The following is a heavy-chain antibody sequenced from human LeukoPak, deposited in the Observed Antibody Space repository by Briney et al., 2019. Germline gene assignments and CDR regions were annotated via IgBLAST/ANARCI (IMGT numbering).Heavy chain of an antibody. CDR3: ARHGAAAAGDYFYYYLDV. J-gene: IGHJ6*03. CDR2: IYYSGST. CDR1: GASITSYY. V-gene: IGHV4-59*08. Sequence: NPSETLSHTCTVSGASITSYYWSWIRQLPGKGLEWIGYIYYSGSTNYNPSLKSRVTISVDTSKNQFSLKLSSVSAADTAVYYCARHGAAAAGDYFYYYLDVWGKGTTVTVSS. D-gene: IGHD6-13*01.